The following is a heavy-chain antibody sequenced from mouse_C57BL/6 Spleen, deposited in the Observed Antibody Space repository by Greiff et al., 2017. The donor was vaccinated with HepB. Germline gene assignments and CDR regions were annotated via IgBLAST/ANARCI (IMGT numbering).Heavy chain of an antibody. CDR1: GFTFSDAW. D-gene: IGHD1-1*01. V-gene: IGHV6-6*01. J-gene: IGHJ3*01. CDR3: AGPDYYYYGSSAWFAY. CDR2: IRNKANNHAT. Sequence: EVQLVESGGGLVQPGGSMKLSCAASGFTFSDAWMDWVRQSPEKGLEWVAEIRNKANNHATYYAVSVKGRFTITRDASKSSVNLQMNSLRAEDTGIYYCAGPDYYYYGSSAWFAYWGQGTLVTVSA.